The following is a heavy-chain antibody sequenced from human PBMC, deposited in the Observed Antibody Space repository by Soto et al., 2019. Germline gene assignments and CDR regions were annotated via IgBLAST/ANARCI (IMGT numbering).Heavy chain of an antibody. Sequence: EVQLVESGGGVMQPGGSLRLSCAASGLDFGVYPMNWVRQAPGKGLEWVSYIGARGFAIYYEDSVRGRFAMSRDNAHNSVFPQRPSLRAQETAQYFCATKTLEYWGTGALVTVAS. J-gene: IGHJ4*02. CDR1: GLDFGVYP. CDR2: IGARGFAI. CDR3: ATKTLEY. V-gene: IGHV3-48*04.